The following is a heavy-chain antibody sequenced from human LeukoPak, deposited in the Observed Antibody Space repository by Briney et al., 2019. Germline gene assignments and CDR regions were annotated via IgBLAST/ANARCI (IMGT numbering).Heavy chain of an antibody. CDR3: ARDRAYSGSPYGVSADAFDI. J-gene: IGHJ3*02. Sequence: SGGSLRLSCAASGFTFSSYAMSWVRQAPGKGLEWVSAISGSGGSTYYADSVKGRFTISRDNSKNTLYLQMNSLRAEDTAVYYCARDRAYSGSPYGVSADAFDIWGQGTMVTVSS. CDR1: GFTFSSYA. V-gene: IGHV3-23*01. CDR2: ISGSGGST. D-gene: IGHD1-26*01.